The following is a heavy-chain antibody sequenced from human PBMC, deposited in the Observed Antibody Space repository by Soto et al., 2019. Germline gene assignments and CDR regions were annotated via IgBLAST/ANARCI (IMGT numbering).Heavy chain of an antibody. Sequence: PGESVKISCKGSVYSFTSYWISWVRQMPGKGLEWMGRIDPSDSYTNYSPSFQGHVTISADKSISTAYLQWSSLKASDTAMYYCARRGIRSSYYYYGMDVWGQGTTVTVSS. CDR3: ARRGIRSSYYYYGMDV. CDR2: IDPSDSYT. V-gene: IGHV5-10-1*01. D-gene: IGHD3-10*01. CDR1: VYSFTSYW. J-gene: IGHJ6*02.